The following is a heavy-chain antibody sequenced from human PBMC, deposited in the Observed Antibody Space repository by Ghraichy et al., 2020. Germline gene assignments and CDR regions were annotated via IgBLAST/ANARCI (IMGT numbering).Heavy chain of an antibody. Sequence: GGSRRLSCAASGFTFSMYWMSWVRRPPGKGLEWVATIKEDGSEKYYADSVKGRITISRDNAKNSLYLQLSSLRAEDTAVYYCTGRGWLESWGQGTQVTVSS. CDR2: IKEDGSEK. V-gene: IGHV3-7*01. J-gene: IGHJ5*02. CDR1: GFTFSMYW. D-gene: IGHD6-19*01. CDR3: TGRGWLES.